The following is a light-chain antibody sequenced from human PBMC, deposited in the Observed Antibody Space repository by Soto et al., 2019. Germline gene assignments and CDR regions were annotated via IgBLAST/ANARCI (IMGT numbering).Light chain of an antibody. V-gene: IGKV3-15*01. Sequence: EIVMTQSPATLSVSPGERATLSCMASQSVSSNLAWYQQKPGQAPRLLIYGASTRATGIPARFSGSGSGTEFTLTISSLQSEDFAVYYCQQYNNWPTCTFGQGTKLEIK. J-gene: IGKJ2*02. CDR1: QSVSSN. CDR3: QQYNNWPTCT. CDR2: GAS.